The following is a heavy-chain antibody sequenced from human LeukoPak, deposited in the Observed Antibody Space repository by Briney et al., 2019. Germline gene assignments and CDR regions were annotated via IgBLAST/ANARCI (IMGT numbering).Heavy chain of an antibody. CDR1: GFTFSSYA. CDR2: ISGSGGST. V-gene: IGHV3-23*01. Sequence: GCSLRLSCAASGFTFSSYAMCWVRQAPGKGLEWVSAISGSGGSTYYPVSVKGRFTISRDNSKNTLYLQMNSLRAEDTAVYYCAKDPYNWNSDHAFDIWDQGTSVSV. CDR3: AKDPYNWNSDHAFDI. D-gene: IGHD1-1*01. J-gene: IGHJ3*02.